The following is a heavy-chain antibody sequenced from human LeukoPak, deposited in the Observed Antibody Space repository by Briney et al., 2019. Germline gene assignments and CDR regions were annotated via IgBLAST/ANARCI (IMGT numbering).Heavy chain of an antibody. Sequence: ASVKVSCKASGYTFTSYGISWVRQAPGQGLEWMGWISAYNGNTNYAQKLQGRVTMTTDTSTSTAYMELRSLRSDDTAVYYCAREGVVVAASYYYYGMGVWGQGTTVTVSS. V-gene: IGHV1-18*01. D-gene: IGHD2-15*01. CDR1: GYTFTSYG. J-gene: IGHJ6*02. CDR3: AREGVVVAASYYYYGMGV. CDR2: ISAYNGNT.